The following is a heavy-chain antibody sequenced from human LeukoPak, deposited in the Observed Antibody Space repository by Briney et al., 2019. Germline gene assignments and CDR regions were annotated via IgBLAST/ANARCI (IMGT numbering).Heavy chain of an antibody. D-gene: IGHD3-10*01. CDR1: GFTFSNAW. V-gene: IGHV3-15*01. Sequence: PGGSLRLSCAASGFTFSNAWMSWVRQAPGKGLEWVGRIKSKTDGGTTDYAAPVKGRFTISRDDSKNTLYLQMNSLRAEDTAVYYCAKGTLLWFGELSPPGDYWGQGTLVTVSS. CDR3: AKGTLLWFGELSPPGDY. CDR2: IKSKTDGGTT. J-gene: IGHJ4*02.